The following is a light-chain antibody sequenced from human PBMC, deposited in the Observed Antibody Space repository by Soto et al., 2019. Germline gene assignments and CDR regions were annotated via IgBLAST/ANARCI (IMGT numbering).Light chain of an antibody. J-gene: IGKJ4*01. V-gene: IGKV1-17*03. CDR2: AAS. CDR3: LQHRSYPLT. CDR1: QGIDNY. Sequence: DIQMTQSPSAMSASVGDRVTITCRASQGIDNYLAWFQQKPGKVPQRLIYAASTLQGGVPSRFSGSGSGTEFTLTISSLQPEDFATYYCLQHRSYPLTFGGGTKVEIK.